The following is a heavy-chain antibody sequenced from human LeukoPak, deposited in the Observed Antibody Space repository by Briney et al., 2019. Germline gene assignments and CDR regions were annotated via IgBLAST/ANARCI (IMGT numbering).Heavy chain of an antibody. J-gene: IGHJ4*02. CDR3: ASDVYSYGYYFDY. D-gene: IGHD5-18*01. CDR2: IIPIFGTA. CDR1: GGTFSSYA. Sequence: SVKVSCKASGGTFSSYAISWVRQAPGQGLEWMGAIIPIFGTANYAQKFQGRVTITADESTSTDYMELSSLRSEDTAVYYCASDVYSYGYYFDYWGQGTLVPVSS. V-gene: IGHV1-69*01.